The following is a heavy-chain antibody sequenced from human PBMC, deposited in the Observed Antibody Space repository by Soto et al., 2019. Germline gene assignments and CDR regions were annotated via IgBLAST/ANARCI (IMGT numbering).Heavy chain of an antibody. D-gene: IGHD3-3*01. CDR3: ARDREWGSSDY. CDR1: GYTFTYRY. CDR2: ISVYNGNT. J-gene: IGHJ4*02. V-gene: IGHV1-18*04. Sequence: ASVKVSCKASGYTFTYRYLHWVRQAPGQALEWMGWISVYNGNTSYAQKLQGRVTMTTDTSMSTAYMELRSLRSDDTAVYYCARDREWGSSDYWGQGTLVTVSS.